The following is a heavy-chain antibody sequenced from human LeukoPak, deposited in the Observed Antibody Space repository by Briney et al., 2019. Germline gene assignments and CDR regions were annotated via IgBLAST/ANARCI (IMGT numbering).Heavy chain of an antibody. V-gene: IGHV3-53*04. D-gene: IGHD5/OR15-5a*01. J-gene: IGHJ4*02. Sequence: GGSLRRSCAASGFTVSNNYMSWVRQAPGKGLESVSLIYSGGSTYSADSVKGRFTISRHNSNNTVHLQMNNLRAEDTAVYYCARGNSVFLDYWGQGTLVTVSS. CDR2: IYSGGST. CDR3: ARGNSVFLDY. CDR1: GFTVSNNY.